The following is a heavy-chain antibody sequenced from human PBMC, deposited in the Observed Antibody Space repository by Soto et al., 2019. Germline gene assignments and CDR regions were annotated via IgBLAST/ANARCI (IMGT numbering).Heavy chain of an antibody. CDR1: GYTFINYH. CDR3: AKSPRGEMATD. CDR2: INTYNGMT. J-gene: IGHJ4*02. V-gene: IGHV1-18*01. Sequence: QVQLVQSGGEVKKPGASVTVSCKASGYTFINYHITWVRQAPGQGLEWMAWINTYNGMTDYAQRFQGRVTSTRDTSTSTDYMELRNLGSDDTAVYFCAKSPRGEMATDWGQGTLVTVSS. D-gene: IGHD5-12*01.